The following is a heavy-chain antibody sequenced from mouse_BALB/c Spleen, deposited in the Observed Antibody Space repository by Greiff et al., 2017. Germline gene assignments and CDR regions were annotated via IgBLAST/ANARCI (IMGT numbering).Heavy chain of an antibody. V-gene: IGHV2-9*02. CDR1: GFSLTSYG. CDR2: IWAGGST. Sequence: VQGVESGPGLVAPSQSLSITCTVSGFSLTSYGVHWVRQPPGKGLEWLGVIWAGGSTNYNSALMSRLSISKDNSKSQVFLKMNSLQTDDTAMYYCARAYGYEGYYAMDYWGQGTSVTVSS. J-gene: IGHJ4*01. D-gene: IGHD2-2*01. CDR3: ARAYGYEGYYAMDY.